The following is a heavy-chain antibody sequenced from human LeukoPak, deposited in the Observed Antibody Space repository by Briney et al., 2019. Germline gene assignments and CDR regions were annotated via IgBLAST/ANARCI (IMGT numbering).Heavy chain of an antibody. D-gene: IGHD1-26*01. Sequence: PGGSLRLSCAASGFTFSNYAMSWVRQAPGRGLEWVAGINWNGGSTGYADSVKGRFTISRDNAKNSLYLQMNSLRAEDTALYYCARGVGDNNYFDYWGQGTLVTVSS. J-gene: IGHJ4*02. CDR2: INWNGGST. V-gene: IGHV3-20*04. CDR3: ARGVGDNNYFDY. CDR1: GFTFSNYA.